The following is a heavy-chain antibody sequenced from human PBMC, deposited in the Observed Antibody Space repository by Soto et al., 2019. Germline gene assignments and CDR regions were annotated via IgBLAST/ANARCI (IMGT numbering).Heavy chain of an antibody. Sequence: QVHLVESGGGVVRPGTSLRVSCSASEFSFNNYAFHWVRQAPGEGLEWVALISSDGNNKYYPDSVRGRFTISRDHSNNTVYLQMHSLRVDDTAVYYCATWTLPLSWNWLQSAAGKFDYWGQGTLVTVSS. D-gene: IGHD5-12*01. CDR1: EFSFNNYA. CDR2: ISSDGNNK. V-gene: IGHV3-30-3*01. CDR3: ATWTLPLSWNWLQSAAGKFDY. J-gene: IGHJ4*02.